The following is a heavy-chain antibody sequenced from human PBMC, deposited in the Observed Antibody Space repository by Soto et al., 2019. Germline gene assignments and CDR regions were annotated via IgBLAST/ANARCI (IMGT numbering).Heavy chain of an antibody. CDR3: ARDNGDYGDPRGDWFDP. CDR1: GGSISSGGYY. Sequence: SETLSLTCTVSGGSISSGGYYWSWIRQHPGKGLEWIGYIYYSGSTYYNPSLKSRVTISVDTSKNQFSLKLSSVTAADTAVYYCARDNGDYGDPRGDWFDPWGQGTLVTVSS. D-gene: IGHD4-17*01. CDR2: IYYSGST. J-gene: IGHJ5*02. V-gene: IGHV4-31*03.